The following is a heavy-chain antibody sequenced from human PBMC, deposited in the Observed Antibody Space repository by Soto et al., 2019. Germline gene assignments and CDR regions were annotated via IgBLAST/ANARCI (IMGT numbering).Heavy chain of an antibody. CDR2: IIPIFGTA. CDR1: GGTFTSYA. Sequence: QVQLVQSGSEVRKPGSSVKVSCKASGGTFTSYAISWVRQAPGQGLEWMGGIIPIFGTANYAQKFQGRVTITAGESTTTAYMELSSLISEDTAVYYCARGFGFRNGYYSYYGMDVWGQGTTVTVSS. D-gene: IGHD3-16*01. J-gene: IGHJ6*02. V-gene: IGHV1-69*01. CDR3: ARGFGFRNGYYSYYGMDV.